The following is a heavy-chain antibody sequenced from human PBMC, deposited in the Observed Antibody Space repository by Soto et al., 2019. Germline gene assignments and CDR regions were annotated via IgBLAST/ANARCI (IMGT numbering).Heavy chain of an antibody. Sequence: PGGSLRLSCAASGFTFSSYSMNWVRQAPGKGLEWVSSISSSSSYIYYADSVKGRFTISRDNAKNSLYLQMNSLRAEDTAVYYSARPPRARCSSTSCYQGYWGQGPLVPVSS. CDR2: ISSSSSYI. CDR1: GFTFSSYS. CDR3: ARPPRARCSSTSCYQGY. V-gene: IGHV3-21*01. J-gene: IGHJ4*02. D-gene: IGHD2-2*01.